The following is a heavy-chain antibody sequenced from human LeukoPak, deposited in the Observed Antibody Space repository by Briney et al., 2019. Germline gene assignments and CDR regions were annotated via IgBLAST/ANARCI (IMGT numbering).Heavy chain of an antibody. D-gene: IGHD3-10*01. CDR1: GGTFSSYA. J-gene: IGHJ5*02. V-gene: IGHV1-69*01. CDR2: IIPIFGTA. Sequence: SVKVSCKASGGTFSSYAISWVRQAPGQGLEWMGGIIPIFGTANYAQKFQGRVTITADESTSTAYMELSSLRSEDTAVYYCASSGLGGSGNYHRTWYNWFDPWGQGTLITVSS. CDR3: ASSGLGGSGNYHRTWYNWFDP.